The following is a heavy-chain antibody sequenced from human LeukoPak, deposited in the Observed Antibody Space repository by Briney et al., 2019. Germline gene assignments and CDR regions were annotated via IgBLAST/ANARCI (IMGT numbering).Heavy chain of an antibody. CDR1: GFALSDYY. CDR3: AREGEKTYYDFWTTYYIGY. CDR2: INWNGGKT. Sequence: PGGSLRLSCAVSGFALSDYYMSWIRQAPGKGLEWVASINWNGGKTGYADSVKGRFTISRDNAKNSLYLQLNSLRAEDTALYYCAREGEKTYYDFWTTYYIGYWGQGTLVTVSS. J-gene: IGHJ4*02. D-gene: IGHD3-3*01. V-gene: IGHV3-20*04.